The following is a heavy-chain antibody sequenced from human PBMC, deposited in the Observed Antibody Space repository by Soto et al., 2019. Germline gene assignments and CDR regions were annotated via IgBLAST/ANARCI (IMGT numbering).Heavy chain of an antibody. CDR2: IYPGDSDT. V-gene: IGHV5-51*01. J-gene: IGHJ6*02. Sequence: PGESLKTSCKGSGYSFTSYWIGWVRQMPGKGLEWMGIIYPGDSDTRYSPSFQGQVTISADKSISTAYLQWSSLKASDTAMYYCASQTMGSGYYYYYGMDVWGQGTTVTVSS. CDR1: GYSFTSYW. D-gene: IGHD3-10*01. CDR3: ASQTMGSGYYYYYGMDV.